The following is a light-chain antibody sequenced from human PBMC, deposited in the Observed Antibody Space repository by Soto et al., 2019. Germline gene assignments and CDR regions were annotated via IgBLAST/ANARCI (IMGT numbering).Light chain of an antibody. CDR1: QSVSSL. J-gene: IGKJ1*01. Sequence: VLTQSPATLSVSPGERVTLSCRASQSVSSLLAWYQQKPGQAPRLLIYSTSTRATGIPARFSGSGSGTEFTLTISSLQSEDFATSPGTFGQGSKVEIK. CDR3: T. CDR2: STS. V-gene: IGKV3-15*01.